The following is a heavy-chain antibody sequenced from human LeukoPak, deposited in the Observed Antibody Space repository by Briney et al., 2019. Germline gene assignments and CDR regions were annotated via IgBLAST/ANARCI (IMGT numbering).Heavy chain of an antibody. J-gene: IGHJ4*02. CDR3: AREDYGDYADY. CDR1: GFTFSGFE. V-gene: IGHV3-48*03. D-gene: IGHD4-17*01. Sequence: GGSLRLSCAASGFTFSGFEMHWVRQAPGKGLERVSYISNSGSTIDYADSVKGRFTISRDNAKNSLYLQMNSFRAEDTAVYYCAREDYGDYADYWGQGTLVTVSS. CDR2: ISNSGSTI.